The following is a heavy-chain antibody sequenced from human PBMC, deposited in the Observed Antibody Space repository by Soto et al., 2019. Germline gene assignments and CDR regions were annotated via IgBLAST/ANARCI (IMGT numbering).Heavy chain of an antibody. V-gene: IGHV1-69*02. CDR1: GGTFSSYT. CDR2: IIPILGIA. Sequence: QVQLVQSGAEVKKPGSSVKVSCKASGGTFSSYTISWVRQAPGQGLEWMGRIIPILGIANYAQKFQGRVTITEDKSTSTAYMELSSLRAEDTAVYYCARGGAAVYYGMDVWGQGTTVTVSS. J-gene: IGHJ6*02. D-gene: IGHD2-15*01. CDR3: ARGGAAVYYGMDV.